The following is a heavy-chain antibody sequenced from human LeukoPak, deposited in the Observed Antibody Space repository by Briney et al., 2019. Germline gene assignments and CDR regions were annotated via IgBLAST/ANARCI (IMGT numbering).Heavy chain of an antibody. CDR3: ARGLSITIFSYYYYMDV. V-gene: IGHV4-59*12. D-gene: IGHD3-3*01. CDR1: GGSISSYY. CDR2: IYYSGST. Sequence: PSETLSLTCTVSGGSISSYYWSWIRQPPGKGLEWIGYIYYSGSTNYNPSLKSRVTISLDTSKNQFSLKLSSVTAADTAVYYCARGLSITIFSYYYYMDVWGKGTTVTVSS. J-gene: IGHJ6*03.